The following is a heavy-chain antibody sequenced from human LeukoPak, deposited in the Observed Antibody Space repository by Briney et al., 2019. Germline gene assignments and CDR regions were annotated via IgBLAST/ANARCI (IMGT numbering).Heavy chain of an antibody. J-gene: IGHJ4*02. CDR1: GYTFTSYY. V-gene: IGHV1-46*01. D-gene: IGHD1-1*01. CDR3: ARATLSNYYFNY. CDR2: INPSGGST. Sequence: ASVKVSCKASGYTFTSYYMHWVRQAPGQGLEWMGIINPSGGSTSYAQKFQGRVTMTRDTSTNTVYMELSSLRSEDTAVYFCARATLSNYYFNYWGQGALVTVSS.